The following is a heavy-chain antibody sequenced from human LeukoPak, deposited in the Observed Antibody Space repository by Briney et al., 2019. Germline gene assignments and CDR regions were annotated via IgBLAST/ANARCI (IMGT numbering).Heavy chain of an antibody. J-gene: IGHJ4*02. V-gene: IGHV1-2*02. CDR2: IDPNNGGT. CDR1: GYSFTGYY. Sequence: ASVKVSCKASGYSFTGYYLHWVRQAPGQGLEWMGWIDPNNGGTAYAQKFQGRVTMTRDTSISTVYMELSRLRSDDTAVYYCTNVYNSGWYFDYWGQGTLVTVSS. D-gene: IGHD6-19*01. CDR3: TNVYNSGWYFDY.